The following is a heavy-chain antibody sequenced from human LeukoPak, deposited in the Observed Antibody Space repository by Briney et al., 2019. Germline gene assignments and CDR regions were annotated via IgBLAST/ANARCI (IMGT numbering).Heavy chain of an antibody. J-gene: IGHJ4*02. CDR1: GFTFSSYS. CDR2: ISSSSTI. CDR3: ARWFTASFDY. V-gene: IGHV3-48*02. Sequence: PGGSLRLSCAASGFTFSSYSMNWVRQAPGKGLEWVSYISSSSTIYYADSVKGRFTISRDNAKNSLYLQMNSLRDEDTAVYYCARWFTASFDYWGQGTLVTVSS. D-gene: IGHD3-10*01.